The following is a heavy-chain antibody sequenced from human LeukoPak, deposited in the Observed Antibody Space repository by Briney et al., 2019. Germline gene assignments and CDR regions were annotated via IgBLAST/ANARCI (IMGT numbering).Heavy chain of an antibody. CDR3: ARRTGAAPGEFFLH. Sequence: PGGSLRLSCAASGFTVSSKDMNWVRQAPGKGLEWVSAIYSSGSTDYADSVRGRFTIARDTSKNMVYLQMNSLTAEDTATYYCARRTGAAPGEFFLHWGQGTLVTVSS. CDR2: IYSSGST. D-gene: IGHD6-19*01. J-gene: IGHJ1*01. V-gene: IGHV3-53*01. CDR1: GFTVSSKD.